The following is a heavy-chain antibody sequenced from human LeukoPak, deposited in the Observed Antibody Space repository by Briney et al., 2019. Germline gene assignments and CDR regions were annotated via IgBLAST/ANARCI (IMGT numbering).Heavy chain of an antibody. J-gene: IGHJ4*02. D-gene: IGHD6-19*01. CDR1: GFTFTSYA. CDR2: ISGSGAST. CDR3: ARGISTSGWLDY. V-gene: IGHV3-23*01. Sequence: PGGSLRLSCAATGFTFTSYAMSWVRQAPGKGLEWVSGISGSGASTYYADSVKGRFTISRDNSKNTLYLQMNSLRAEDTAVYYCARGISTSGWLDYWGQGTLVTVSS.